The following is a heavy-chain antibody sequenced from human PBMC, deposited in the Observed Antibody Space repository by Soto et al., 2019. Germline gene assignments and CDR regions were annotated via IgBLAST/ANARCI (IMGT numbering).Heavy chain of an antibody. CDR1: GYTFTSHG. D-gene: IGHD2-2*01. Sequence: QVQLVQSGPEVKKPGASVKVSCKTSGYTFTSHGVSWVRQAPGPGLEWMGWISGYNGHTKYAQTFQGRVTLTTATSTSTAYMELRSLRFDDTAVYYCVSDPADCSSSICSEDYWGQGTLVTVSS. V-gene: IGHV1-18*01. CDR3: VSDPADCSSSICSEDY. J-gene: IGHJ4*02. CDR2: ISGYNGHT.